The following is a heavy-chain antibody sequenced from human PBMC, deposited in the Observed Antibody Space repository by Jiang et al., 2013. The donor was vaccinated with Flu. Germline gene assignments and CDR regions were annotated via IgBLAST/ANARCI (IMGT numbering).Heavy chain of an antibody. J-gene: IGHJ4*02. V-gene: IGHV1-69*04. Sequence: GAEVKKPGSSVKVSCRTSGGAFSSYTVSWVRQAPGQGLEWMGRFVPILGISDYAQKFQDRVTITADKSTNTAYMELTSLTSEYAAVYYCARERSTYSQALDNWGQGTLVTVSS. CDR3: ARERSTYSQALDN. CDR2: FVPILGIS. D-gene: IGHD2-2*01. CDR1: GGAFSSYT.